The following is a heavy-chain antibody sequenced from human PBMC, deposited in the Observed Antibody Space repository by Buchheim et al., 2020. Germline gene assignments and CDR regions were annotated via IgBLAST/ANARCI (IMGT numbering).Heavy chain of an antibody. CDR2: INHSGST. J-gene: IGHJ5*02. CDR1: GGSFSGYY. CDR3: ARCGGSLPEDNWFDP. V-gene: IGHV4-34*01. Sequence: QVQLQQWGAGLLKPSETLSLTCAVYGGSFSGYYWSWIRQPPGKGLEWIGEINHSGSTNYNPSLKSRVTISVDTSHNQFSLKLSSVTAADTAVYYCARCGGSLPEDNWFDPWGQGTL. D-gene: IGHD2-15*01.